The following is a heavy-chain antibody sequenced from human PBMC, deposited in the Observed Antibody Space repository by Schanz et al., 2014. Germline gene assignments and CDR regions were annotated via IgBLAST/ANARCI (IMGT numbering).Heavy chain of an antibody. D-gene: IGHD3-22*01. CDR1: GFTFRDYS. J-gene: IGHJ4*02. CDR2: ISYHGSER. Sequence: VQLVESGGGLVQPGGSLRLSCAASGFTFRDYSMNWVRQAPGRGLEWVAVISYHGSERYYADSVKGRFTISRDNSKNTLYLQMNSLRTEDTAVYFCAKSYDTSGYSGFDYWGQGTRVTVSS. V-gene: IGHV3-30*18. CDR3: AKSYDTSGYSGFDY.